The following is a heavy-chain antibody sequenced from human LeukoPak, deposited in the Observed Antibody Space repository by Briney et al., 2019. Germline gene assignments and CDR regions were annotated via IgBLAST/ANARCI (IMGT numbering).Heavy chain of an antibody. CDR3: AKDVGKWESLHFFDY. CDR2: MSGSGDKT. D-gene: IGHD1-26*01. J-gene: IGHJ4*02. V-gene: IGHV3-23*01. CDR1: GCTFSNCA. Sequence: GGSLRLSCAASGCTFSNCAMSWVRQAPGEGLEWISAMSGSGDKTHYADSVKGRFTISRDDSRNTLYLQMNSLRGDDTAVYYCAKDVGKWESLHFFDYWGQGTLVTVSS.